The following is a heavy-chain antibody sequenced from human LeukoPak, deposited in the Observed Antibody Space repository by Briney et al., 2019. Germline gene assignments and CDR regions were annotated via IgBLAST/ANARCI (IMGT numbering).Heavy chain of an antibody. CDR3: ARNLRPDFDY. V-gene: IGHV6-1*01. J-gene: IGHJ4*02. Sequence: SQTPSLTSAISGDSVSSSSSAWSWIRQSPSSGLEWLGRTYYRSKWINDHAESVKSRITINPDTSKNEFSLQLNSVTPEDTAVYYCARNLRPDFDYWGQGTLVTVSS. CDR2: TYYRSKWIN. CDR1: GDSVSSSSSA.